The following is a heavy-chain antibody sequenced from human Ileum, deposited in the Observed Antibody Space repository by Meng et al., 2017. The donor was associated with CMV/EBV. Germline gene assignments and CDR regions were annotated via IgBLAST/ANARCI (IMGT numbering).Heavy chain of an antibody. Sequence: LVKSGGAFVNSGGSLTLSCAASGCTFSDYYMAWVRQAPGKGLEWVSYISSSSGYTNYADSVKGRFTISRDNAKNSLYLQMNSLRAEDTAFYYCAREGVAGYYFDSWGQGTLVTVSS. J-gene: IGHJ4*02. D-gene: IGHD6-19*01. V-gene: IGHV3-11*06. CDR2: ISSSSGYT. CDR3: AREGVAGYYFDS. CDR1: GCTFSDYY.